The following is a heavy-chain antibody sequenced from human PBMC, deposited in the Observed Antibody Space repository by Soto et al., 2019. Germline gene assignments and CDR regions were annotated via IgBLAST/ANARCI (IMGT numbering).Heavy chain of an antibody. V-gene: IGHV1-18*01. CDR2: ISTYNGNT. CDR3: ARRLYGDYDY. D-gene: IGHD4-17*01. Sequence: QAQLVQSGAEVKEPGASVKVSCKASGYSFTTSGITWVRQAPGQGLEWMGWISTYNGNTNYAQKRQDRVTLTTDTSTSTAYMELGSLRSDDTAVYYCARRLYGDYDYWGQGTLVTVSS. J-gene: IGHJ4*02. CDR1: GYSFTTSG.